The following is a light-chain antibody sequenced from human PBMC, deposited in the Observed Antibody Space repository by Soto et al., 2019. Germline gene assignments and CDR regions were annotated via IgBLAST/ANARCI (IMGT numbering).Light chain of an antibody. Sequence: DIQMTHSPSTLSASVGDIVTITCGASESISSYLNRYQQQPVKAPNLLIYDASTLESGVPSRFSGSGSGTEFTLTISCLHPDDFATYYCQHYSSVWAFGHGTKVDIK. J-gene: IGKJ1*01. V-gene: IGKV1-5*01. CDR2: DAS. CDR3: QHYSSVWA. CDR1: ESISSY.